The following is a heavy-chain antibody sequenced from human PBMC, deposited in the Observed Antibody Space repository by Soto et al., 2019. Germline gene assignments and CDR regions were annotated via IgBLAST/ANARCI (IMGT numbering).Heavy chain of an antibody. D-gene: IGHD6-19*01. J-gene: IGHJ4*02. CDR1: GYTFSRYA. Sequence: QVQLVQSGTEVKKPGASVKVSCKASGYTFSRYAIHWVRQAPGQRLEWMGWIDAGNGNTKYSEKFEGRVTISRDTFASTAYMELSSLRSDDTAVYYCARDHYTSGWGDSWGQGALVTVSS. V-gene: IGHV1-3*01. CDR2: IDAGNGNT. CDR3: ARDHYTSGWGDS.